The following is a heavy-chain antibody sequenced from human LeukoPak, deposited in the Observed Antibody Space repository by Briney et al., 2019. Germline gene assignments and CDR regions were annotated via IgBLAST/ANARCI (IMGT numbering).Heavy chain of an antibody. CDR3: ARDPIRTLGNSGYDPYLGYGMDV. Sequence: GGSLRLSCAASGFTFSSYSMNWVRQAPGKGLEWVSYISSSSSTIYYADSVKGRFTISRDNAKNSLYLQMNSLRAEDTAVYYCARDPIRTLGNSGYDPYLGYGMDVWGQGTTVTVSS. J-gene: IGHJ6*02. V-gene: IGHV3-48*01. CDR2: ISSSSSTI. D-gene: IGHD5-12*01. CDR1: GFTFSSYS.